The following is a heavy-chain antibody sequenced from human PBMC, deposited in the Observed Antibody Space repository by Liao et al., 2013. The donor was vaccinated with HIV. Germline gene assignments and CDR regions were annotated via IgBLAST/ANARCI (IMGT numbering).Heavy chain of an antibody. V-gene: IGHV4-4*07. D-gene: IGHD3-3*01. CDR1: GASIRDYY. Sequence: QVQLQESGPRLVKPSETLSLSCSVSGASIRDYYWSWIRQAAGKALQWIGRIDSSGSTTYNTSLKSRVSMSVDRSKNQFSLKLSSVTAADTAVYYCARDRGTNFWRGSHGGDAFKIWGQGTLVIVSS. J-gene: IGHJ3*02. CDR2: IDSSGST. CDR3: ARDRGTNFWRGSHGGDAFKI.